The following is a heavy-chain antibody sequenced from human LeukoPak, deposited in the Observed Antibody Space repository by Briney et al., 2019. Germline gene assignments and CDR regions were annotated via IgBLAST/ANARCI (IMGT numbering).Heavy chain of an antibody. CDR2: MNQDGSEK. J-gene: IGHJ6*03. CDR1: GFTFSSYW. CDR3: ARDSGGRRYQLLWAMDV. D-gene: IGHD2-2*01. Sequence: PGGSLRLSCAASGFTFSSYWMNWVRQAPGKGLEWVANMNQDGSEKYYVDSVKGRFTISRDNAKNSLYLQMNSLRAEDTAVYYCARDSGGRRYQLLWAMDVWGKGTTVTVSS. V-gene: IGHV3-7*01.